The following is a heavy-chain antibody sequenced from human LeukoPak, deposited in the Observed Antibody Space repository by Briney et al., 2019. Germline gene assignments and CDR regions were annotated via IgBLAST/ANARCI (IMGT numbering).Heavy chain of an antibody. V-gene: IGHV3-23*01. J-gene: IGHJ4*02. CDR2: ISGSGGST. D-gene: IGHD6-13*01. Sequence: PGASLRLSCAASGFTFSSYAMSWVRQAPGKGLEWVSAISGSGGSTYYADSVKGRITISRDNSKNTLYLQMNSLYYCAKEAAAAGEFDYWGQGTLVTVSS. CDR3: GEFDY. CDR1: GFTFSSYA.